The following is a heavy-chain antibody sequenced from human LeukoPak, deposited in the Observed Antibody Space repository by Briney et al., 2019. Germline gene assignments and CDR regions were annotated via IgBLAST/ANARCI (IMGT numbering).Heavy chain of an antibody. D-gene: IGHD6-19*01. V-gene: IGHV3-23*01. Sequence: PGGSLRLSCAASGFTFSSYAMSWVRQAPGKGLEWVSAISGSGGSTYYADSVKGRFTISRDNSKNTLYLQMNSLRAEDTAVYYCAKAFSIAVAGTAYYFDYWGQGTLVTVSS. CDR1: GFTFSSYA. J-gene: IGHJ4*02. CDR2: ISGSGGST. CDR3: AKAFSIAVAGTAYYFDY.